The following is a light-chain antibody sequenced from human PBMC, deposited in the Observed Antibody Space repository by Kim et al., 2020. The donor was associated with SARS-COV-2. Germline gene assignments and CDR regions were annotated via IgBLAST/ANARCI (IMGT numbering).Light chain of an antibody. CDR2: DAS. CDR3: QQRSNWPLT. V-gene: IGKV3-11*01. J-gene: IGKJ4*01. CDR1: QSVSSY. Sequence: LAPGESATLSCRASQSVSSYLAWYQQKPGQAPRLLIYDASNRATGIPARFSGSGSGTDFTLTISSLEPEDFAVYYCQQRSNWPLTFGGGTKVDIK.